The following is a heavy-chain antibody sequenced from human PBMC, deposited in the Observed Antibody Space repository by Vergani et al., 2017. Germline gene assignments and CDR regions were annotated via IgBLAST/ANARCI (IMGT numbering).Heavy chain of an antibody. J-gene: IGHJ4*02. CDR2: IKNTGGST. CDR3: GRGSDNYN. V-gene: IGHV3-23*01. Sequence: EVQLLQSEGAVVQPGGSLRLSCVASGFTFSSHAMIWVRQGPGQGLEWVSSIKNTGGSTHYADSLKGRFTISRDNSKNTLYLQMNSLRVEDTAVYYCGRGSDNYNWGQGTLVTVSS. CDR1: GFTFSSHA. D-gene: IGHD5-24*01.